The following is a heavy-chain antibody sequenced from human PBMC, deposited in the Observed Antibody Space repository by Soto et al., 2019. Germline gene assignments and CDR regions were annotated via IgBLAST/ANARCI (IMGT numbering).Heavy chain of an antibody. CDR2: IIPIFGTA. Sequence: QVQLVQSGAEVNKPGSSVKVSCKASGGTFSSYAISWVRQAPGQGLEWMGGIIPIFGTANYAQKFQGRVTITADDSTSTAYREMSSLRSEETAVYYCASESRYCSGGSCYFLPGIDYWGQGTLVTVSS. V-gene: IGHV1-69*12. CDR3: ASESRYCSGGSCYFLPGIDY. CDR1: GGTFSSYA. D-gene: IGHD2-15*01. J-gene: IGHJ4*02.